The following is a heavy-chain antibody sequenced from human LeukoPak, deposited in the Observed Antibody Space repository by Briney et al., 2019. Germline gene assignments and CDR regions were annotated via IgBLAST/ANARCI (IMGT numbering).Heavy chain of an antibody. J-gene: IGHJ4*02. D-gene: IGHD2-2*01. V-gene: IGHV3-30*01. Sequence: GGSLRLSCTDSGFSFSSYAMHWVRQSPGKGLEWVAVTSNNGNDGFYADSVKGRFTISRDNSKKTLYLQMDSLRPEDTGVYYCTRDRGAMNDFDYWGQGTLVTVSS. CDR1: GFSFSSYA. CDR2: TSNNGNDG. CDR3: TRDRGAMNDFDY.